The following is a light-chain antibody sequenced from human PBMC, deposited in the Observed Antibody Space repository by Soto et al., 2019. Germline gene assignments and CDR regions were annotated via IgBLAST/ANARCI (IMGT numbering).Light chain of an antibody. CDR3: VLYMGSGISV. CDR1: SGSVSTSYY. J-gene: IGLJ3*02. CDR2: STN. V-gene: IGLV8-61*01. Sequence: QAVVTQEPSFSVSPGGTVTLTCGLSSGSVSTSYYPSWYQQTPGQAPRTLIYSTNTRSSGVPNRFSGSILGNKAALTITGGQADYESDYYCVLYMGSGISVFGGGTKLTVL.